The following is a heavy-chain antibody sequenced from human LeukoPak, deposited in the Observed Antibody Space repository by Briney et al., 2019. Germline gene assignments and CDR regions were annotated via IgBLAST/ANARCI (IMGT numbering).Heavy chain of an antibody. CDR2: IYYSGST. J-gene: IGHJ3*02. CDR1: GGSISSYY. CDR3: ARASEYYYDTAFDI. Sequence: SETLSLTCTVSGGSISSYYWSWIRQPPGKGLEWIGYIYYSGSTNYNPSLKSRVTISVDTSKNQFSLKLSSVTAADTAVYYCARASEYYYDTAFDIWGQGTMVTVSS. D-gene: IGHD3-22*01. V-gene: IGHV4-59*01.